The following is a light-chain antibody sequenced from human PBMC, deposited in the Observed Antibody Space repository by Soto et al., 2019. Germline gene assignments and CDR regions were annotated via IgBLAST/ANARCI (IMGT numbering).Light chain of an antibody. J-gene: IGKJ1*01. CDR3: QQYGSSPPKT. CDR1: QSVSSSY. CDR2: GAS. Sequence: VFTQSPGTMTLSPEERATLSCRASQSVSSSYLACYQQKPGQAPRLLIYGASSRATGIPDRFSGSGSGTDFPLTISRLEPEDFAGYYCQQYGSSPPKTFGQGTKV. V-gene: IGKV3-20*01.